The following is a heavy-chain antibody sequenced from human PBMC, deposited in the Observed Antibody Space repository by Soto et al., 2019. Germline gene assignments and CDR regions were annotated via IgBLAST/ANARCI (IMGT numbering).Heavy chain of an antibody. D-gene: IGHD3-3*01. CDR1: GFTFSSYA. CDR2: ISSNGGST. CDR3: VKDQIRITIFGVVAADAFDI. Sequence: GGSLRLSCSASGFTFSSYAMHWVRQAPGKGLEYVSAISSNGGSTYYADSVKGRFTISRDNSKNTLYLQMSSLRAEDTDGYYCVKDQIRITIFGVVAADAFDIWGQGTMVTVSS. V-gene: IGHV3-64D*08. J-gene: IGHJ3*02.